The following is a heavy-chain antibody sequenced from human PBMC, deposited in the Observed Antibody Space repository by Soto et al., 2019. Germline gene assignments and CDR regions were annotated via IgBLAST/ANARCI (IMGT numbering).Heavy chain of an antibody. Sequence: QVQLVQSGAEVKKPGSSVKVSCKASGGTFSSYAISWVRQAPGQGLEWMGGIIPIFGTANYAQKFQGRVTITADESTSTAYTELSSLRSEDTAVYYCARGGAVGCSGGSCYGIDYWGQGTLVTVSS. CDR2: IIPIFGTA. CDR1: GGTFSSYA. CDR3: ARGGAVGCSGGSCYGIDY. D-gene: IGHD2-15*01. V-gene: IGHV1-69*01. J-gene: IGHJ4*02.